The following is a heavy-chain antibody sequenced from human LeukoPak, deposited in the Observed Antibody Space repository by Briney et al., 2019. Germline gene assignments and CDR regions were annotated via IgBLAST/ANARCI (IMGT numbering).Heavy chain of an antibody. Sequence: SGGSLRLSCAASGFTFSSYAMHWVRQAPGKGLEWVAVISYDGSNKYYADSVKGRFTTSRDNSKNTLYLQMNSLRAEDTAVYYCARGSGSSQFDYWGQGTLVTVSS. J-gene: IGHJ4*02. V-gene: IGHV3-30-3*01. D-gene: IGHD1-26*01. CDR1: GFTFSSYA. CDR3: ARGSGSSQFDY. CDR2: ISYDGSNK.